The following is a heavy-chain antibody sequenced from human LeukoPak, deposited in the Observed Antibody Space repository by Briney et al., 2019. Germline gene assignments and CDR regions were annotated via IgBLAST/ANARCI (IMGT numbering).Heavy chain of an antibody. J-gene: IGHJ4*02. CDR1: GFTFSSYA. CDR2: ISGSGGST. CDR3: AKDIQQWIQLWLDY. Sequence: GGSLRLSCAASGFTFSSYAMSWVRQAPGKGLEWVSAISGSGGSTYYADSAKGRFTISRDNSKNTLYLQMNSLRAEDTAVYCCAKDIQQWIQLWLDYWGQGTLVTVSS. V-gene: IGHV3-23*01. D-gene: IGHD5-18*01.